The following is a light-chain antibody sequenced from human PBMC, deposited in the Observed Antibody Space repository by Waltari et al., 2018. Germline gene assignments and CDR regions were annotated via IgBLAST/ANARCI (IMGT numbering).Light chain of an antibody. CDR1: QSVLHRSNMRNH. CDR2: WAS. CDR3: QQYYTSPALT. J-gene: IGKJ4*01. Sequence: DIVMTQSPDSLAVSLGERATINCKSSQSVLHRSNMRNHLAWYQHKRGQPPKLISYWASTRESGVPDRFSGSGSGTDFTLPINSLQPEDAAVYYCQQYYTSPALTFGGGTTVEIK. V-gene: IGKV4-1*01.